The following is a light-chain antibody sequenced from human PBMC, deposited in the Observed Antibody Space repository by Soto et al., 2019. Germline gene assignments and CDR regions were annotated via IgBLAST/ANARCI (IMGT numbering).Light chain of an antibody. J-gene: IGLJ1*01. Sequence: SALTQPPSASGSPGQSVTISCTGTSSDVGSYKYVSWYQQHPDKAPKLLIYEVNKRPSGVPDRFSGSKSGNTASLTVSGLQAEDEADYYCSSYAGSNNFVFGTGTKLTVL. CDR3: SSYAGSNNFV. V-gene: IGLV2-8*01. CDR2: EVN. CDR1: SSDVGSYKY.